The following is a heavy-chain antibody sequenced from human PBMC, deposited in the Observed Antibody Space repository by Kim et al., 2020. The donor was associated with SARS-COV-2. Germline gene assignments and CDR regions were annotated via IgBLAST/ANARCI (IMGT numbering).Heavy chain of an antibody. CDR3: TRVLGVLVPAPNGDF. D-gene: IGHD2-2*01. CDR2: ISVSNNHT. Sequence: ASVKVSCRASGYRFSSRGIGWVRQAPGQGLEWMGWISVSNNHTDYAQNFQGRVTMTTDTSTSTAYLELRSLRTDDTAVYYCTRVLGVLVPAPNGDFWGPGTLVIVSS. J-gene: IGHJ4*02. CDR1: GYRFSSRG. V-gene: IGHV1-18*04.